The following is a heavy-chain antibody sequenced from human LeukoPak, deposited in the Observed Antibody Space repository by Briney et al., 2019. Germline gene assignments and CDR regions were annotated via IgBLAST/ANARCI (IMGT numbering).Heavy chain of an antibody. CDR2: MYYRGNT. CDR3: ARSLRYFDWLLTELWFDP. CDR1: GGSISTITYY. D-gene: IGHD3-9*01. Sequence: PSETLSLTCTVSGGSISTITYYWGWIRQPPGKGLEWVGHMYYRGNTFYNPSLKSRVTISVDTSKNQFSLKLSSVTAADTAVYYCARSLRYFDWLLTELWFDPWGQGTLVTVSS. V-gene: IGHV4-39*01. J-gene: IGHJ5*02.